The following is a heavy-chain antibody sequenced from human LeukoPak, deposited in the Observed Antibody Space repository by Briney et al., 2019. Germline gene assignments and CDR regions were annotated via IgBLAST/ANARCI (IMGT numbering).Heavy chain of an antibody. J-gene: IGHJ4*02. D-gene: IGHD6-19*01. CDR1: GFTFSSYV. CDR2: ISDTGGST. Sequence: GGSPRLSCAAFGFTFSSYVMNWVRQAPGKGLEWVSAISDTGGSTYYADSVRGRFTISRDNSKNTLYLQMNSLRAEDMAVYYCAKGSSGWDFDYWGQGTLVTVSS. V-gene: IGHV3-23*01. CDR3: AKGSSGWDFDY.